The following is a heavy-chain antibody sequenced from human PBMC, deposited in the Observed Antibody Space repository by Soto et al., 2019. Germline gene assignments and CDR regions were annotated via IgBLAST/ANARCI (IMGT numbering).Heavy chain of an antibody. CDR2: VFSSVSA. V-gene: IGHV4-4*07. D-gene: IGHD2-21*02. CDR3: ARDGMTTGDT. CDR1: GVSVRSYT. Sequence: PSVTLSLTCIVSGVSVRSYTWSWVRQPANKGLEWIGRVFSSVSATYNPSLKSRVSISMDTPENRISLKLDSVTAADAGVYFCARDGMTTGDTWGPGTLVTVSS. J-gene: IGHJ4*02.